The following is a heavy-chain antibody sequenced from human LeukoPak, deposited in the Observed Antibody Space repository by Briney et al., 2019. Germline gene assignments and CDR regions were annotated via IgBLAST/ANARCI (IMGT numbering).Heavy chain of an antibody. J-gene: IGHJ4*02. V-gene: IGHV3-64*01. CDR3: AKDRSSSGKRGFDY. Sequence: GGSLRLSCAASGFTFSSYAMHWVRQAPGKGLEYVSAISSNGGSTYYANSVKGRFTISRDNSKNTLYLQMNSLRAEDTAVYYCAKDRSSSGKRGFDYWGQGTLVTVSS. CDR1: GFTFSSYA. CDR2: ISSNGGST. D-gene: IGHD6-6*01.